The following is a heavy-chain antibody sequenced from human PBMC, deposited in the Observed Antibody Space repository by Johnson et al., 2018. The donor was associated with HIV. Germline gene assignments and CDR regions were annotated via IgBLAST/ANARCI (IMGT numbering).Heavy chain of an antibody. J-gene: IGHJ3*02. Sequence: VQLVESGGAVVRPGGSLRLSCAASGFTVSSNYMSWVRQAPGKGLEWVSVIYSGGSTYYPGSVKGGFTISRENAKNSLYLQMNSLRAGDTAIYYCARDSGEQLRYAFDIWGQGTMVTVSS. D-gene: IGHD3-10*01. CDR3: ARDSGEQLRYAFDI. CDR2: IYSGGST. CDR1: GFTVSSNY. V-gene: IGHV3-66*01.